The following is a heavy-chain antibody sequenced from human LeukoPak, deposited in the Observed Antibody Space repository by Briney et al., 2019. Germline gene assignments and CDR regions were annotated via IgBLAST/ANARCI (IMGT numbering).Heavy chain of an antibody. D-gene: IGHD3-10*02. CDR2: LSYSERT. Sequence: SDALPLPRPLSGGSVSSGRHLWRWPRPPTEKGLEWIGNLSYSERTNYNPPLKSRLTIPVDTSKNQFALKLSSVTAADTAVYYCAREVYVRGVITDEYYFDYWGQGTLVTVSS. V-gene: IGHV4-61*01. CDR3: AREVYVRGVITDEYYFDY. CDR1: GGSVSSGRHL. J-gene: IGHJ4*02.